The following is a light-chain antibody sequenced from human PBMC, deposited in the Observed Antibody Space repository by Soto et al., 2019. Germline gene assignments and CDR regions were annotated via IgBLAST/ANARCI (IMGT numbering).Light chain of an antibody. Sequence: EIVLTQSPGTLSLSPGERATLSCRASQSVGSIYLAWYQQRPGQAPRLLIYGASNRATGIPVRFSGSGSGTDFTLTISGLKPEDFAVYYCQQYGSSSITFGQGTRLEMK. J-gene: IGKJ5*01. CDR3: QQYGSSSIT. CDR1: QSVGSIY. CDR2: GAS. V-gene: IGKV3-20*01.